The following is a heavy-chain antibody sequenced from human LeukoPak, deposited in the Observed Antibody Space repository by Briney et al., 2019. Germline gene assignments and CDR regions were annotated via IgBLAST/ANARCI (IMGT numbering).Heavy chain of an antibody. Sequence: TGGSLRLSCPGSGFTFSSAWMTWVRQIPRKGLEWAGHIKSRTDGGTTYYAAPVKGRFTISRDDTKNTVYLQMNSLKTEDSALYFCATEFYSNGHNFWGQGTLVIVSS. V-gene: IGHV3-15*01. CDR2: IKSRTDGGTT. CDR3: ATEFYSNGHNF. D-gene: IGHD5-24*01. J-gene: IGHJ4*02. CDR1: GFTFSSAW.